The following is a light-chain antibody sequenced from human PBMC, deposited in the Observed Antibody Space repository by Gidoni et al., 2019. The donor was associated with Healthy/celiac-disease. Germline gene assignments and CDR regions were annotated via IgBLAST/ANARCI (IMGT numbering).Light chain of an antibody. V-gene: IGKV4-1*01. CDR3: QQYDSTPYT. CDR2: CAS. Sequence: DIVMTQSPDSLAVSLGERATIKCKSRQSVLYSSNNKNYLAWYQQKPGQPPKLLIYCASTRESGVPDRFSGSGSGTDFTLTISSLQAEDVAVYYCQQYDSTPYTFGQGTKLEIK. J-gene: IGKJ2*01. CDR1: QSVLYSSNNKNY.